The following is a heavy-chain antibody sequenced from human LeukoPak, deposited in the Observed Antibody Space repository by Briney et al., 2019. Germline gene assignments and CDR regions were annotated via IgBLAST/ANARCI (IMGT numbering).Heavy chain of an antibody. V-gene: IGHV3-48*01. D-gene: IGHD1-26*01. J-gene: IGHJ6*02. CDR1: GFTFSRFN. CDR2: INTGSNTI. Sequence: GGSLRLSCAASGFTFSRFNMDWVRQAPGKGLEWVSYINTGSNTIYYADSVKGRFTISRDNPKNTLYLQMNSLRAEDTAVYYCARGNKVVRATRRDTGMDVWGQGTTVTVSS. CDR3: ARGNKVVRATRRDTGMDV.